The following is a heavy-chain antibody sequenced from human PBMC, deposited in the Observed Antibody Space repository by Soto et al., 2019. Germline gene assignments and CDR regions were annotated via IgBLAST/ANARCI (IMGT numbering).Heavy chain of an antibody. CDR3: AASYGSGYRAVDY. Sequence: QVQLVQSGTEVKKPGSSVKVSCKASGDTFSFYTINWVRQAPGLGLEWVGRINPIVSMSNYAQKFQGRVSMTADKHTSTADMELRSLRSDDTAMYFCAASYGSGYRAVDYWGQGALVIVSS. CDR1: GDTFSFYT. CDR2: INPIVSMS. V-gene: IGHV1-69*02. D-gene: IGHD3-10*01. J-gene: IGHJ4*02.